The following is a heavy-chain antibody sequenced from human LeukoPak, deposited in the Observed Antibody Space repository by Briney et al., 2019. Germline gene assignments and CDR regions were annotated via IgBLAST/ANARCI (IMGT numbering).Heavy chain of an antibody. CDR2: IYSGGGT. CDR3: ARSSEN. J-gene: IGHJ4*02. CDR1: GFTISSNY. V-gene: IGHV3-53*01. Sequence: GGSLRLSCAASGFTISSNYMSWVSQAPGKRLEWVSVIYSGGGTYYADSVKGRFTISRDYSNNMIYLQMNSLRAEDTAVYYCARSSENWGQGTLFTVSS.